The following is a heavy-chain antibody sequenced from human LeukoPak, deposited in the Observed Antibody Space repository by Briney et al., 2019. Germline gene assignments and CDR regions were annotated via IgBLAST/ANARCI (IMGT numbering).Heavy chain of an antibody. V-gene: IGHV1-2*06. CDR1: GYTFTGYY. J-gene: IGHJ4*02. D-gene: IGHD3-16*01. CDR3: ARVRFDDYVWGARGADY. Sequence: ASVKVSCKASGYTFTGYYMHWVRQAPGQWLEWMGRINPNSGGTNYAQKFQGRVTMTRDTSISTAYMELSRLRSDDTAVYYCARVRFDDYVWGARGADYWGQGTLVTVSS. CDR2: INPNSGGT.